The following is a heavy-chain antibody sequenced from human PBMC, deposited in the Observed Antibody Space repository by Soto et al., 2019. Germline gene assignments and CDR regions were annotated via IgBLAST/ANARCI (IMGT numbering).Heavy chain of an antibody. CDR3: ARDAGYDFWSGYYPGYYYYYGMDV. J-gene: IGHJ6*02. D-gene: IGHD3-3*01. CDR1: GFTFSSYG. CDR2: IWYDGSNK. Sequence: GGSLRLSCAASGFTFSSYGMHWVRQAPGKGLEGVAVIWYDGSNKYYADSVKGRFTISRDNSKNTLYLKMNSLRAEDTAVYYCARDAGYDFWSGYYPGYYYYYGMDVWGQGTTVTVSS. V-gene: IGHV3-33*01.